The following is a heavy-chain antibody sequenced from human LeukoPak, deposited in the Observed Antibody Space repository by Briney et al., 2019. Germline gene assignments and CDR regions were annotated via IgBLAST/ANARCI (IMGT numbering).Heavy chain of an antibody. V-gene: IGHV3-11*04. CDR3: ASSGYYSTHDY. D-gene: IGHD3-22*01. Sequence: GGSLRLSCAASGFTFSDYYMSWIRQAPGEGLEWVSYISSSGSTIYYADSVKGRFTISRDNAKNSLYLQMNSLRAEDTAVYYCASSGYYSTHDYWGQGTLVTVSS. J-gene: IGHJ4*02. CDR1: GFTFSDYY. CDR2: ISSSGSTI.